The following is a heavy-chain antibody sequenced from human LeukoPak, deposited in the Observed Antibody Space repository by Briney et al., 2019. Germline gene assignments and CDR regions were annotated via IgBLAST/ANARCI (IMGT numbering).Heavy chain of an antibody. V-gene: IGHV3-30*04. CDR2: ISYDGSNK. CDR1: GFTFSSYA. Sequence: PGGSLRLSCAASGFTFSSYAMHWVRQAPGKGLEWVAVISYDGSNKYYADSVKGRFTISRDNSKNTLYLQMNSLRAEDTAVYYCARDRQGSGNLYGMDVWGQGTTVTVSS. CDR3: ARDRQGSGNLYGMDV. J-gene: IGHJ6*02. D-gene: IGHD3-10*01.